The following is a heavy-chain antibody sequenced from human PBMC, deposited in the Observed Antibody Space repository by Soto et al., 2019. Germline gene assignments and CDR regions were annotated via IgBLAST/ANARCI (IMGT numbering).Heavy chain of an antibody. D-gene: IGHD2-8*02. CDR3: ATTLAGTDQNAYDI. CDR1: GGTFTTYT. V-gene: IGHV1-69*02. J-gene: IGHJ3*02. Sequence: QVQLVQSGAEVKKPGSSVRVSCTVSGGTFTTYTIDWVRQAPGQGLEWMGRIIPVIGLTNYGLPGRVTITADKNTRTVYLELRGPKSEDKNMYYWATTLAGTDQNAYDIWGQGTMVTVSS. CDR2: IIPVIGLT.